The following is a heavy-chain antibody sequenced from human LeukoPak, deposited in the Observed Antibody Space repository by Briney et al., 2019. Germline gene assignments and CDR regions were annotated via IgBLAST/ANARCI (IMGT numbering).Heavy chain of an antibody. CDR1: GFTFSSYA. CDR2: ISYDGSNK. CDR3: ARSPTEPWGY. J-gene: IGHJ4*02. Sequence: GGSLRLSCAASGFTFSSYAMSWVRQAPGKGLEWVAVISYDGSNKYYADSVKGRFTISRDNSKNTLYLQMNSLRAEDTAVYYCARSPTEPWGYWGQGTLVTVSS. V-gene: IGHV3-30-3*01. D-gene: IGHD1-14*01.